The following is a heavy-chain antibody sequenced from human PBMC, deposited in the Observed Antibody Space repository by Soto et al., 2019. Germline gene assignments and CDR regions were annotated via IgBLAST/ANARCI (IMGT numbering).Heavy chain of an antibody. CDR1: GGNFSSYA. J-gene: IGHJ5*02. Sequence: QVQLVQSGAEVKKPGSSVKVSCKASGGNFSSYAISWVRQAPGQGLEWMGGIIPIFGTANYAQKFQGRVTIAADESTSTAYMELRSLRSEDTAVYYCARDRVFGSSSYWFDPWGQGTLVTVSS. V-gene: IGHV1-69*12. D-gene: IGHD6-6*01. CDR2: IIPIFGTA. CDR3: ARDRVFGSSSYWFDP.